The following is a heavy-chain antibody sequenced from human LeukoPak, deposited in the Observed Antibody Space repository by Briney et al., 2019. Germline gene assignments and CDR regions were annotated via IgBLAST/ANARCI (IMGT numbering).Heavy chain of an antibody. CDR2: INAGNGNT. J-gene: IGHJ6*02. V-gene: IGHV1-3*01. D-gene: IGHD3-22*01. CDR3: ARDLGLSSGYAYYYYGMGV. CDR1: GYTFTTYT. Sequence: ASVKVSFTASGYTFTTYTMHWVRQAPGQRLEWMGWINAGNGNTKYSQKFQGRVTITRDTSASTAYMELSSLRSEDTAMYYCARDLGLSSGYAYYYYGMGVWGQGTTVIVSS.